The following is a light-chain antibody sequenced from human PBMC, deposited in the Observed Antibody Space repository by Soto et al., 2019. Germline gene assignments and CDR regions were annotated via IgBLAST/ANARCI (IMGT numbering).Light chain of an antibody. CDR2: AAS. CDR3: QQSSSTSFP. CDR1: QSISSY. J-gene: IGKJ3*01. V-gene: IGKV1-39*01. Sequence: DIQMTQSPSSLSASVGDRVTITCRASQSISSYLNWYQQKRGKAPKLLIYAASSLQSGVPSRFSGSGSGTDFTLTISSLQPEDFATYYCQQSSSTSFPFVTGTKVDLK.